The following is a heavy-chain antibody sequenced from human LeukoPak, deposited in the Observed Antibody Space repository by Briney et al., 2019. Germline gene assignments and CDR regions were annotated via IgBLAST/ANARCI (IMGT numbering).Heavy chain of an antibody. D-gene: IGHD4-17*01. J-gene: IGHJ4*02. CDR2: ISGSGGST. Sequence: PGGSLRLSCAASGFTFSSYAMSWVRQAPGKGLEWVSAISGSGGSTYYADSVKGRFTISRDNSKNTLYLQMNSLRAEDTAVYYCARDSGGLATVTTGDYWGQGTLVTVSS. CDR3: ARDSGGLATVTTGDY. CDR1: GFTFSSYA. V-gene: IGHV3-23*01.